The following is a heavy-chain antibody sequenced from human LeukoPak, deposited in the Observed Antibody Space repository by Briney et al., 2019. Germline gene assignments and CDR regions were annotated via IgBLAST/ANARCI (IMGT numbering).Heavy chain of an antibody. D-gene: IGHD3-9*01. Sequence: PGGSLRLSCTASGFTLRDFSMNWVRHAPGKGLELVSHISPRSDIISYADSVKGRFTISRDNAKNSLYLQMNSLRGEDMAVYYCVRDHDWAFDYWGQGTLVPVSS. CDR1: GFTLRDFS. CDR2: ISPRSDII. V-gene: IGHV3-48*01. CDR3: VRDHDWAFDY. J-gene: IGHJ4*02.